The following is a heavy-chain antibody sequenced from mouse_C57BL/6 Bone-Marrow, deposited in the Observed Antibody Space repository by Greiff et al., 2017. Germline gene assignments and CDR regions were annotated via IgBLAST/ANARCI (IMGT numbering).Heavy chain of an antibody. CDR2: ISNGGGST. D-gene: IGHD1-1*01. CDR1: GFTFSDYY. V-gene: IGHV5-12*01. CDR3: ARGCSGSSYPLRYFDV. Sequence: EVMLVESGGGLVQPGGSLKLSCAASGFTFSDYYMYWVRQTPEKRLEWVAYISNGGGSTYYPDTVKGRFTISRDNAKNTLYLQMSRLKSEDTAMYYCARGCSGSSYPLRYFDVWGTGTTVTVSS. J-gene: IGHJ1*03.